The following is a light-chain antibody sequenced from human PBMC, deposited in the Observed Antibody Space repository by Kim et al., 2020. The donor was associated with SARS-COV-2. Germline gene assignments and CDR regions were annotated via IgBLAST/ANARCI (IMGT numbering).Light chain of an antibody. CDR2: GAS. V-gene: IGKV3-20*01. Sequence: DIVLTQSPGTLSLSPGERATLSCRASQTVTSTSLAWYQQKPGQAPRLLIYGASTGATGIPDRFSGSGSGTDFTLTISRLEPEDFAVYYCHQYATSPWTFGHGTNVEI. CDR3: HQYATSPWT. CDR1: QTVTSTS. J-gene: IGKJ1*01.